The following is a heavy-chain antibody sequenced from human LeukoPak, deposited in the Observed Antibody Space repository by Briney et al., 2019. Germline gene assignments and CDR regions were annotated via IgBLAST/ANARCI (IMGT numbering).Heavy chain of an antibody. V-gene: IGHV3-48*03. CDR1: GFTFSSYE. CDR2: VSVSGTTV. CDR3: AKSRIAEGPESFDY. D-gene: IGHD3-16*02. J-gene: IGHJ4*02. Sequence: GGSLRLSCAASGFTFSSYEMNWVRQAPGKGLEWVSYVSVSGTTVYYADPVKGRFTISRDNAKNSLYLQMNSLRAEDTALYYCAKSRIAEGPESFDYWGQGTLVTVSS.